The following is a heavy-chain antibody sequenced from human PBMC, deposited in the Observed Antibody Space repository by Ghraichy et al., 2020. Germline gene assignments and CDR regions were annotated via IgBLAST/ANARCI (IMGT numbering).Heavy chain of an antibody. D-gene: IGHD4-17*01. J-gene: IGHJ3*02. CDR3: ARHGDYGDYAGLFAFDI. CDR1: GGSISSSSYY. V-gene: IGHV4-39*01. Sequence: SETLSLTCTVSGGSISSSSYYWGWIRQPPGKGLEWIGSIYSSGSTYYNPSLKSRVTISVDTSKHHFSLKLSYVTAADTAVYYCARHGDYGDYAGLFAFDIWGQGTMVTVSS. CDR2: IYSSGST.